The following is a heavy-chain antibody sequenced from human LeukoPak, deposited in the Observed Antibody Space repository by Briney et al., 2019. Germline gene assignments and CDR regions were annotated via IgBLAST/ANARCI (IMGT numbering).Heavy chain of an antibody. CDR3: VRDATRGGDLDH. V-gene: IGHV3-7*01. Sequence: GGSLRLSCAASGFTFTDYWMMWVRQAPGKGLDWVAQIKVAGSEKYYVDSVRGRFTISRDNAKNSLDLQMNTLRVEDTDVYYCVRDATRGGDLDHWGQGTLVTVSS. CDR1: GFTFTDYW. CDR2: IKVAGSEK. D-gene: IGHD2-21*01. J-gene: IGHJ5*02.